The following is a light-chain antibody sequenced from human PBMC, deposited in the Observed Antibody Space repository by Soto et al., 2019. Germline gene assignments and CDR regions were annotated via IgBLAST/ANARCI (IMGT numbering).Light chain of an antibody. CDR2: DAC. CDR1: QSISYR. CDR3: KQYNTYWYT. Sequence: DIQMTQSPSTPSASIGDRVTITCRASQSISYRLAWYQQKPGKGPKLRIFDACGLQSGVPSKFSGSGSGTEFALTISSMQPDDFAPYLWKQYNTYWYTFGQGTKVDIK. J-gene: IGKJ2*01. V-gene: IGKV1-5*01.